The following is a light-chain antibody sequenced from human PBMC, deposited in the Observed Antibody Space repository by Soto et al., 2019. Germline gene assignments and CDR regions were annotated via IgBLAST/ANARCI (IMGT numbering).Light chain of an antibody. CDR3: QKSRSVTV. Sequence: DIQMTQSPTSLSASVGDRITITCRASPGIMYFVAWYQQKPGKAPKLLIYAASTLQSGVPSRFSGSGSGTDFNLTIHSLQPEDVATDYCQKSRSVTVFGPGTKV. V-gene: IGKV1-27*01. J-gene: IGKJ3*01. CDR2: AAS. CDR1: PGIMYF.